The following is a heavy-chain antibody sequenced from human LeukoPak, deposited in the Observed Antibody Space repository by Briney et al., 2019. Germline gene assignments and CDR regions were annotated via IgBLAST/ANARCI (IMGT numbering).Heavy chain of an antibody. CDR2: ISAYNGNT. CDR3: ARLYYDILTGYYSYFDY. Sequence: ASVKVSCKASGYTFTSYGISWVRQAPGQGLEWMGWISAYNGNTSYAQKLQGRVTMTTDTSTSTAYMELRSLRSDDTAVYYCARLYYDILTGYYSYFDYWGQGTLVTVSS. J-gene: IGHJ4*02. CDR1: GYTFTSYG. D-gene: IGHD3-9*01. V-gene: IGHV1-18*01.